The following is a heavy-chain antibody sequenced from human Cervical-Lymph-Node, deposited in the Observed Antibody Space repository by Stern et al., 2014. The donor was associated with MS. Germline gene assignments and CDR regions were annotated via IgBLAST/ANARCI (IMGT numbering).Heavy chain of an antibody. CDR3: ARVRTTVTSYYYYGMDV. V-gene: IGHV1-18*01. D-gene: IGHD4-17*01. J-gene: IGHJ6*02. CDR1: GYTFTSYG. Sequence: VQLVQSGAEVKKPGASVKVSCKASGYTFTSYGISWVRQAPGQGLEWMGWINAYNGNTNYAQKLQGRVTMTTDTSTSTAYMELRSLRSDDTAVYYCARVRTTVTSYYYYGMDVWGQGTTVTVSS. CDR2: INAYNGNT.